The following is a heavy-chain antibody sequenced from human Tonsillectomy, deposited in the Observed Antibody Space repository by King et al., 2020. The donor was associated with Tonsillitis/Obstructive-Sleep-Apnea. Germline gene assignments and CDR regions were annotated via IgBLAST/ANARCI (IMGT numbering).Heavy chain of an antibody. Sequence: VQLVESGAEVKKPGASVKVSCKASGYTFTSYGISWVRQAPGQGLEWMGWISGYTGDTNYAQKLQGRVTMTTDTSTRTAYMELRSLRSDDTAVYYCARTSPERAYYYFYMDIWGKGTTVTASS. CDR2: ISGYTGDT. CDR3: ARTSPERAYYYFYMDI. D-gene: IGHD5-24*01. CDR1: GYTFTSYG. V-gene: IGHV1-18*01. J-gene: IGHJ6*03.